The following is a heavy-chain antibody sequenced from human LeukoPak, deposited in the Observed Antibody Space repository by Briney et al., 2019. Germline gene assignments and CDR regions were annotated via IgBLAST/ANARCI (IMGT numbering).Heavy chain of an antibody. Sequence: SETLSLTCTVSGGSISSYYWSWIRQPPGKGLEWIGYIYHSGSTYYNPSLKSRVTISVDRSKNQFSLKLSSVTAADTAVYYCARVQYYYYYMDVWGKGTTVTVSS. J-gene: IGHJ6*03. D-gene: IGHD4-11*01. CDR2: IYHSGST. V-gene: IGHV4-59*12. CDR1: GGSISSYY. CDR3: ARVQYYYYYMDV.